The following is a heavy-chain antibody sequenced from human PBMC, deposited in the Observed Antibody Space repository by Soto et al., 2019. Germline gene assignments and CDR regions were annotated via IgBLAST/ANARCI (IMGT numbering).Heavy chain of an antibody. D-gene: IGHD3-10*01. J-gene: IGHJ6*02. CDR1: SGSVTSATDY. Sequence: SETLSLTCTVSSGSVTSATDYWTWIRQPPGTGLPWIGYSYYGGNSNYLPSLTSRVIISVDSVTSHFLLRLTSVTAADTAVYYWGRGRHTPMEYYSYSGMDVWGQGTTVTVSS. CDR3: GRGRHTPMEYYSYSGMDV. V-gene: IGHV4-61*01. CDR2: SYYGGNS.